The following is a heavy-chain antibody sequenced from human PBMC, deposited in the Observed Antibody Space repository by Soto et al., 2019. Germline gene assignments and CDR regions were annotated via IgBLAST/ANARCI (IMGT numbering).Heavy chain of an antibody. CDR2: ITGGRGNA. V-gene: IGHV3-23*01. Sequence: EVRLLESGGDLGQPGGSLRVSCAAAGFPFRNYAMSWVRQAPGKGLEWISSITGGRGNANYADSVKGRFTISRDDSNATLHLQMNSLRVEDTAMYYCVKGGSGWYPFDTWGQGTLVSVSS. CDR3: VKGGSGWYPFDT. D-gene: IGHD6-19*01. CDR1: GFPFRNYA. J-gene: IGHJ4*02.